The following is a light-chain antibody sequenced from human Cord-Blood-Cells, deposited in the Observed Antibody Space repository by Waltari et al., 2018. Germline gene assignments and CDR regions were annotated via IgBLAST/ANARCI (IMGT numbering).Light chain of an antibody. J-gene: IGKJ2*03. V-gene: IGKV1-39*01. Sequence: DIQMTQSPSSLSASVGDRVTITCRANQSISSYLNWYQQKPGKAPKLLIYAASSLQSGVPSTFSGSGSGTDFTLTISSLQPEDFATYYCQQSYSTPYSFGQGTKLEIK. CDR1: QSISSY. CDR2: AAS. CDR3: QQSYSTPYS.